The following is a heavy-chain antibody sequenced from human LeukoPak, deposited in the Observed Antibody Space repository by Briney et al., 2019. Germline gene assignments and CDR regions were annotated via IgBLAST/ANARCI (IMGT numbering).Heavy chain of an antibody. CDR1: GFTCTSSA. J-gene: IGHJ4*02. CDR3: AAAQNFPVYCSGGSCSYYFDY. D-gene: IGHD2-15*01. CDR2: IVVGSGNT. V-gene: IGHV1-58*02. Sequence: VASVKVSCKASGFTCTSSAMQWVRQARGQRLEWVGWIVVGSGNTSYAQKFQERVTITRDMSTSTAYMELSSLRSEDTAVYYCAAAQNFPVYCSGGSCSYYFDYWGQGTLVTVSS.